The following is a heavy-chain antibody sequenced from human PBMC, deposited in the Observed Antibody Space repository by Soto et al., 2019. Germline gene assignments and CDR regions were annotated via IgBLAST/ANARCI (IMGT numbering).Heavy chain of an antibody. Sequence: EVQLVESGGGLVQPGGSLRLSCAASGFTFSDFSMNWVRQAPGKGLEWVSYISGGSRTIYYADSVKGRFTISRDNAKNSRYLQMNSLRDEDTAVYYCARDPAVRGPTPYYFDYWGQGTLVTVSS. V-gene: IGHV3-48*02. CDR2: ISGGSRTI. J-gene: IGHJ4*02. D-gene: IGHD3-10*01. CDR1: GFTFSDFS. CDR3: ARDPAVRGPTPYYFDY.